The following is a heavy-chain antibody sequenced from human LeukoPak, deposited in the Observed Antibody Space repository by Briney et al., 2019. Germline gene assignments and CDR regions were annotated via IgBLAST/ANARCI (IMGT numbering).Heavy chain of an antibody. D-gene: IGHD3/OR15-3a*01. V-gene: IGHV4-38-2*02. CDR2: IYHTGDS. CDR3: ARVDDY. Sequence: SETLSLTCSVSGYSISSGYHWGWIRQSPGKGLEWIGSIYHTGDSYHNPSLESRVTILVDTSKNQLSLKLSSVTAADTAVYYCARVDDYWGQGTLVTVSS. CDR1: GYSISSGYH. J-gene: IGHJ4*02.